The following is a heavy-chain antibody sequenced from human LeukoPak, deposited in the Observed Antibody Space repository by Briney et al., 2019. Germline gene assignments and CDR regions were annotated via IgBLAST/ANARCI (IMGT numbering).Heavy chain of an antibody. D-gene: IGHD1-14*01. CDR1: GFTFSSYA. V-gene: IGHV3-23*01. Sequence: GSLRLSCAASGFTFSSYAVGWVRQPPGKGLEWVSVIGVSGTSRYYADSVKDRFTISRDNSKSTLYLQMNRLRVEDTAVYYCAKEAPGHFDLWGGGTLVTVSS. CDR3: AKEAPGHFDL. J-gene: IGHJ2*01. CDR2: IGVSGTSR.